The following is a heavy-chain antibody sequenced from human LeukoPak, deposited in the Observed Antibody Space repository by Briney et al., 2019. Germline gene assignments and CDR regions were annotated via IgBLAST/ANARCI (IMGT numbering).Heavy chain of an antibody. CDR1: GYTFTSYG. Sequence: ASVKVSCKASGYTFTSYGISWVRQAPGQGLEWMGWISAYNGNTNYAQNLQGRVTMTTDTPTSTAYMELRSLTSDDTAVYYCASMITFGGLNYFDCWGQGTLVTVSS. CDR3: ASMITFGGLNYFDC. CDR2: ISAYNGNT. D-gene: IGHD3-16*01. V-gene: IGHV1-18*01. J-gene: IGHJ4*02.